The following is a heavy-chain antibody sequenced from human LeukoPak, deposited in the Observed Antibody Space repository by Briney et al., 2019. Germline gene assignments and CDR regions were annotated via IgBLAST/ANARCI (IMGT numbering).Heavy chain of an antibody. J-gene: IGHJ4*02. CDR1: GFTFSNYA. CDR3: AKKGAVTATGYFDY. CDR2: ITNSGGGT. Sequence: GGSLRLSCAASGFTFSNYAMSWVRQAPGKGLEWVSGITNSGGGTFYADSVKGRFTISRDNSKNTLYLQMNNLRAEDTAIYYCAKKGAVTATGYFDYWGQGTLVTVSS. D-gene: IGHD2-21*02. V-gene: IGHV3-23*01.